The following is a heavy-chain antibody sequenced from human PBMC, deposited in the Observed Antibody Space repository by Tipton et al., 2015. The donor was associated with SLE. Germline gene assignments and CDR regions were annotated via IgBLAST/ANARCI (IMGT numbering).Heavy chain of an antibody. CDR1: GGSISSYY. V-gene: IGHV4-4*09. CDR2: IYTSGST. Sequence: LRLSCTVSGGSISSYYWSWIRQPPGKGLEWIGYIYTSGSTNYNPSLKSRVTISVDTSKNQFSLKLSSVTAADTGVYYCARPGRGLDVWGQGTTVIVSS. D-gene: IGHD3-10*01. CDR3: ARPGRGLDV. J-gene: IGHJ6*02.